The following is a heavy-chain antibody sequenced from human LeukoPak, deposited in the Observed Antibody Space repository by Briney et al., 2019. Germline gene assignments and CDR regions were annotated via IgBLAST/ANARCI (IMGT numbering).Heavy chain of an antibody. CDR1: GGSISSSNW. Sequence: PSGTLSLTCAVSGGSISSSNWWSWVRQPPGKGLEWIGEIYHSGSTNYNPSLQSRVTISVDKSENQFSLKLSSVTAADTAVYYCASETYGSGSYTYWGQGTLVTVSS. J-gene: IGHJ4*02. CDR3: ASETYGSGSYTY. D-gene: IGHD3-10*01. CDR2: IYHSGST. V-gene: IGHV4-4*02.